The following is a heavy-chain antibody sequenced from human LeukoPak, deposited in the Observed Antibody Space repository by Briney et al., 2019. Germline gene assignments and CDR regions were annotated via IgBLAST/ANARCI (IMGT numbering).Heavy chain of an antibody. CDR3: AKDGGYSKPLYYFDY. CDR1: GFTFDDYA. Sequence: PGGSLRLSCAASGFTFDDYAMHWVRQAPGKGLEWVSLISWDGGSTYYANSVKGRFTISRDNSKNSLYLQMNSLRAEDTALYYCAKDGGYSKPLYYFDYWGQGTLVTVSS. J-gene: IGHJ4*02. D-gene: IGHD6-13*01. CDR2: ISWDGGST. V-gene: IGHV3-43D*03.